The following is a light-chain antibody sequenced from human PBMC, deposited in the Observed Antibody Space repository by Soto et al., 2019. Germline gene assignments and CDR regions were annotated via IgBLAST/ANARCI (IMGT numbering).Light chain of an antibody. CDR2: SNN. CDR3: ASWDDSLNGVV. Sequence: QSVVTQPPSASGTPGQGVTISCSGSSFNIGVNTVNWYQQLPGTAPKLLIYSNNLRPSGVPDRFSGSKSGTSASLAISGLQSEDEADYHCASWDDSLNGVVFGGGTKVTVL. V-gene: IGLV1-44*01. J-gene: IGLJ2*01. CDR1: SFNIGVNT.